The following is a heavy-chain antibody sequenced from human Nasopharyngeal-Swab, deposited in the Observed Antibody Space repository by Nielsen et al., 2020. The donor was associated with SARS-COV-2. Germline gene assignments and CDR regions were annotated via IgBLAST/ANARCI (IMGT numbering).Heavy chain of an antibody. V-gene: IGHV3-23*01. J-gene: IGHJ6*04. CDR3: ARGDISAV. CDR2: ISASGGST. D-gene: IGHD2-15*01. Sequence: GRQAPGKGLEGVSAISASGGSTYYADSVKGRFTISRDNSKNTLYLQMNSLRAEDTAVYYCARGDISAVWGKGTTVTVSS.